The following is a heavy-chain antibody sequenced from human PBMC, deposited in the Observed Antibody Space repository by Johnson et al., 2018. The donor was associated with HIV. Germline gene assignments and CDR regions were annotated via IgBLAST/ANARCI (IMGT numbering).Heavy chain of an antibody. CDR3: ARDPDVTPGAFDI. J-gene: IGHJ3*02. CDR1: GFTFSSYA. D-gene: IGHD2-15*01. Sequence: QVHLVESGGGLVQPGGSLRLSCAASGFTFSSYAMHWVRQAPGKGLEWVAVISYDGSNKYYADSVKGRFTISRDNAKNSLYLQMNSLRAEDTAVYYCARDPDVTPGAFDIWGQGTMVTVSS. CDR2: ISYDGSNK. V-gene: IGHV3-30*04.